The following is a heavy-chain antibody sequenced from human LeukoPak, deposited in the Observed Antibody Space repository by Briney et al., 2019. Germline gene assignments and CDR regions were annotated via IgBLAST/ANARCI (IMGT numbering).Heavy chain of an antibody. Sequence: PSETLSLTCAVYGGSFSGYYWSWIRQPPGKGLEWIGEINHSGSTNYNPSLKSRVTISVDTSKNQFSLKLSSVTAADTAVYYCARFAGRGRGSRRGYSGYEYYYYYGMDVWGQGTTVTVSS. CDR1: GGSFSGYY. CDR3: ARFAGRGRGSRRGYSGYEYYYYYGMDV. V-gene: IGHV4-34*01. CDR2: INHSGST. J-gene: IGHJ6*02. D-gene: IGHD5-12*01.